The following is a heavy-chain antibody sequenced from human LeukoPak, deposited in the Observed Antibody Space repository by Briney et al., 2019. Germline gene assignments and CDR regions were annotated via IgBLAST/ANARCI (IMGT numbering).Heavy chain of an antibody. J-gene: IGHJ5*02. CDR2: INHSGST. CDR3: ARTPQWAEDWFDP. CDR1: GGSISSSSYY. Sequence: SETLSLTCTVSGGSISSSSYYWNWIRQPPGKGLEWIGEINHSGSTNYNPSPKSRVTISVDTSKNQFSLKLSSVTAADTAVYYCARTPQWAEDWFDPWGQGTLVTVSS. D-gene: IGHD1-26*01. V-gene: IGHV4-39*07.